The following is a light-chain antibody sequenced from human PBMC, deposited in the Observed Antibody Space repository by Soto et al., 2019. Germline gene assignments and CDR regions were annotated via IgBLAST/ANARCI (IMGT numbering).Light chain of an antibody. V-gene: IGKV3-20*01. CDR3: QQYGGSSWT. CDR2: GAF. Sequence: EIVWTQAPGTLSLSPGEISTLCSRASQTVTSTFLSWYQQKPGQAPRLLIYGAFNRATGIPDRFSGSGSGTDFTLTITKLEPGDFAVYYCQQYGGSSWTFGQGTKVDI. J-gene: IGKJ1*01. CDR1: QTVTSTF.